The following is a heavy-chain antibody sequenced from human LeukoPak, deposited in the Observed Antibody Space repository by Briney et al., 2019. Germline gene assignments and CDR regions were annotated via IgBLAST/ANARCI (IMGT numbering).Heavy chain of an antibody. V-gene: IGHV3-23*03. D-gene: IGHD1-26*01. CDR3: ASGIDRYSGSYVCMN. Sequence: GGSLRLSCAASGFSFSAYAMTWVRQAPGKGLEWASGINSGGSKTYYADSVKGRFTISRDNSKNTLYLQMNSLRAEDTAVYYCASGIDRYSGSYVCMNWGQGTLVTVSS. J-gene: IGHJ4*02. CDR1: GFSFSAYA. CDR2: INSGGSKT.